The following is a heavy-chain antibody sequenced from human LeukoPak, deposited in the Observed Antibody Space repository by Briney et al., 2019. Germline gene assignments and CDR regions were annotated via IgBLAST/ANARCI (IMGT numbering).Heavy chain of an antibody. Sequence: GGSLRLSCAASGLTFNSYAMIWLRHAPGKALECVSAINGSWGSTYYEDSVKGRFTLSRDNSKNTLYLQMNSMRAEDTAVYYCAKGRYYYDSSGYEYTLFDYWGQGTLVTVSS. CDR3: AKGRYYYDSSGYEYTLFDY. CDR1: GLTFNSYA. D-gene: IGHD3-22*01. CDR2: INGSWGST. J-gene: IGHJ4*02. V-gene: IGHV3-23*01.